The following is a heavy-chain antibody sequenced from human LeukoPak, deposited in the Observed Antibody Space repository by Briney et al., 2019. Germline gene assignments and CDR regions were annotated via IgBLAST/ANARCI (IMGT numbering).Heavy chain of an antibody. CDR1: GYTFTGYY. V-gene: IGHV1-2*02. J-gene: IGHJ6*02. CDR3: AREVGGPSTSRYYYYGMDV. CDR2: INPNSGGT. D-gene: IGHD2-2*01. Sequence: ASVKVSCKASGYTFTGYYMHWVRQAPGQGLEWMEWINPNSGGTNYAQKFQGRVTMTRDTSISTAYMELSRLRSDDTAVYYCAREVGGPSTSRYYYYGMDVWGQGTTVTVSS.